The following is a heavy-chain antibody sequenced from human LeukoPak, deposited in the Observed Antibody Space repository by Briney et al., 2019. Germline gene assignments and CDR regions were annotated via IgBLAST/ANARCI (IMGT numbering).Heavy chain of an antibody. CDR2: INHSGST. CDR1: GGSFSGYY. Sequence: SETLSLTCAVYGGSFSGYYWSWIRQPPGKGLEWIGEINHSGSTNYNPSLKSRVTISVDTSKNQFSLKLSSVTAADTAVYHCARENGRYYDFWSGYSDYWGQGTLVTVPS. J-gene: IGHJ4*02. V-gene: IGHV4-34*01. D-gene: IGHD3-3*01. CDR3: ARENGRYYDFWSGYSDY.